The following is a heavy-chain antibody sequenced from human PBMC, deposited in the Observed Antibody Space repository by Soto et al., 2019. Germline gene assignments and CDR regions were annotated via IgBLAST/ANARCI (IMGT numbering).Heavy chain of an antibody. CDR1: GCTISRGYY. Sequence: SETLCLTCGGSGCTISRGYYWVWIRQPPGKGLEWIGRVYDTGSTYYNPSLKSRVTISLDTSKNQFSLKLSSVTAPDTAVYYRESESSVRTSSYNTAPYGGHGPLLTGS. CDR3: ESESSVRTSSYNTAPY. D-gene: IGHD2-2*02. V-gene: IGHV4-38-2*01. J-gene: IGHJ4*01. CDR2: VYDTGST.